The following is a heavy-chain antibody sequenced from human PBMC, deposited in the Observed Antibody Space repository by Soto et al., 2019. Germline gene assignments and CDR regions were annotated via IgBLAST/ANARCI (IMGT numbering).Heavy chain of an antibody. CDR3: ARDRSDAYGDGYGWFDP. Sequence: QVQLQESGPGLVKPSQTLSLTCTVSGGSISSGGYYWSWIRQHPGKGLEWIGYIYYSGSTYYNQSRKGRVTISVDTSKHPFSLKLSSVAAADTAVYYCARDRSDAYGDGYGWFDPWGQGTLVTVSS. D-gene: IGHD5-18*01. CDR1: GGSISSGGYY. CDR2: IYYSGST. J-gene: IGHJ5*02. V-gene: IGHV4-31*03.